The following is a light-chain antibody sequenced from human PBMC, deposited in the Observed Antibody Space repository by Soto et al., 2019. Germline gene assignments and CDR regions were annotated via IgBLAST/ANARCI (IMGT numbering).Light chain of an antibody. Sequence: IVLTQSPGTLSLSQGERATLSCRASQSVSSSYLAWYQQKPGQAPRLLIYGASSRATGIPDRFSGSGSGTDFTLTISRLEPEDFAVYYCQQYGSSPPTFGQGTKVDI. CDR1: QSVSSSY. V-gene: IGKV3-20*01. CDR2: GAS. J-gene: IGKJ1*01. CDR3: QQYGSSPPT.